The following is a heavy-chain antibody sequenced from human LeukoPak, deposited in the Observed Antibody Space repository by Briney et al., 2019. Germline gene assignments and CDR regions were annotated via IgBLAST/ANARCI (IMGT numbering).Heavy chain of an antibody. Sequence: PSETLSLTCTVSGGSISNYYWNWIRLSPGKGLEWIGYLHYSGSTNYNPSLESRVTISVDTSNNQFFLRLSSVTAADTAVYYCARDYYGSGSYYNHFYGMDVWGQGTTVIVSS. CDR2: LHYSGST. CDR1: GGSISNYY. D-gene: IGHD3-10*01. J-gene: IGHJ6*02. V-gene: IGHV4-59*12. CDR3: ARDYYGSGSYYNHFYGMDV.